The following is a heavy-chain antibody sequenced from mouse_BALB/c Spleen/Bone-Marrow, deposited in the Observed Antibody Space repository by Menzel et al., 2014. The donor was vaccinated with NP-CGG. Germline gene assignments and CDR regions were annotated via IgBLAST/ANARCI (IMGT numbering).Heavy chain of an antibody. Sequence: DVMLVESGGGLVKPGGSLKLSCAASGFTFSDYYMYWVRQTPEKRLEWVATISDGGSYTYYPDSVKGRFTISRDNAKNNLYLQMSSLKSEDTAMYYCANYCGSAWFAYWGQGTLVTVSA. CDR3: ANYCGSAWFAY. V-gene: IGHV5-4*02. J-gene: IGHJ3*01. D-gene: IGHD1-1*01. CDR2: ISDGGSYT. CDR1: GFTFSDYY.